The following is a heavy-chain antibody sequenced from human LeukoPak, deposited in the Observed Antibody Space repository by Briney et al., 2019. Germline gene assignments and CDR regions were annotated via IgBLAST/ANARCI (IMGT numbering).Heavy chain of an antibody. D-gene: IGHD4-17*01. J-gene: IGHJ4*02. Sequence: PSETLSLTCTVSGGSISSYYWSWIRQPPGKGLEWIGYIYYSGSTNYNPSLNSRVTISVDTSKNQFSLKLSSVTAADTAVYYCARESYGDPDYWGQGTLVTVSS. CDR1: GGSISSYY. CDR3: ARESYGDPDY. CDR2: IYYSGST. V-gene: IGHV4-59*01.